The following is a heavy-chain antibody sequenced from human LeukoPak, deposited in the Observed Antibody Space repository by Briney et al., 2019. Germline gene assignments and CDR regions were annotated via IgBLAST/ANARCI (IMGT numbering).Heavy chain of an antibody. CDR1: GGSISSYY. CDR2: IYYSGST. D-gene: IGHD3-22*01. CDR3: AANYYDSSGYYTPSFDY. V-gene: IGHV4-59*01. J-gene: IGHJ4*02. Sequence: PSETLSPTCTVSGGSISSYYWSWIRQPPGKGLEWIGYIYYSGSTNYNPSLKSRVTISVDTSKNQFSLKLSSVTAADTAVYYCAANYYDSSGYYTPSFDYWGQGTLVTVSS.